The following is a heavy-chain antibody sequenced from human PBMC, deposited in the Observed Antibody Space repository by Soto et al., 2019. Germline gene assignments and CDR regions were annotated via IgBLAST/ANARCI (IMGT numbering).Heavy chain of an antibody. CDR3: GRTRIAVGGLNWFDP. CDR2: ILPIIGST. D-gene: IGHD6-19*01. CDR1: GGTFSTYG. J-gene: IGHJ5*02. Sequence: QAQLVQSGAMVKKPGSSVRVSCKAAGGTFSTYGIGWVRQAPGQGLEWVGGILPIIGSTHYARTFQGRVTITADKSTTTTYMELRSLTSDDTAVYYCGRTRIAVGGLNWFDPWGQGTLVTVSS. V-gene: IGHV1-69*06.